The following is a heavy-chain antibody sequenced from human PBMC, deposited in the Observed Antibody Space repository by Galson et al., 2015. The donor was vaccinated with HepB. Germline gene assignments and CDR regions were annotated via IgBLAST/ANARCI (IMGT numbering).Heavy chain of an antibody. CDR2: INPSSGGT. CDR1: GYTFTSYY. D-gene: IGHD6-19*01. V-gene: IGHV1-2*04. Sequence: SVKVSCKASGYTFTSYYMHWVRQAPGQGLEWMGWINPSSGGTNYAQKFQGWVTMTRDTSISTAYMELSRLRSDDTAVYYCARVRGYSSGRDYYYYGMDVWGQGTTVTVSS. J-gene: IGHJ6*02. CDR3: ARVRGYSSGRDYYYYGMDV.